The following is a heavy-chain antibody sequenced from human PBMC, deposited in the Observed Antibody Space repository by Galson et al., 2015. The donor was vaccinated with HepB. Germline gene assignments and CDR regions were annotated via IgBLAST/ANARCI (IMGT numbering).Heavy chain of an antibody. J-gene: IGHJ4*02. CDR2: INPNSGGT. CDR1: GYTFTGYY. CDR3: ARDAAGRGYSYGYPDY. D-gene: IGHD5-18*01. V-gene: IGHV1-2*04. Sequence: SVKVSCKASGYTFTGYYMPWVRQAPGQGLEWMGWINPNSGGTNYAQKFQGWVTMTRDTSISTAYMELSRLRSDDTAVYYCARDAAGRGYSYGYPDYWGQGTLVTVSS.